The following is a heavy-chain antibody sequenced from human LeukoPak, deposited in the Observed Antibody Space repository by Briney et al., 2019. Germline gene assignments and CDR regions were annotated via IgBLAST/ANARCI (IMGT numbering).Heavy chain of an antibody. CDR2: IIPILGIA. V-gene: IGHV1-69*04. CDR1: GGTFSSYA. CDR3: AREGDSSSVYYGMDV. D-gene: IGHD6-6*01. Sequence: SVKVSCKASGGTFSSYAISWVRQAPGQGLEWMGRIIPILGIANYAQKFQGRVTITADKSTSTAYMGLSSLRSEDTAVYYCAREGDSSSVYYGMDVWGQGTTVTVSS. J-gene: IGHJ6*02.